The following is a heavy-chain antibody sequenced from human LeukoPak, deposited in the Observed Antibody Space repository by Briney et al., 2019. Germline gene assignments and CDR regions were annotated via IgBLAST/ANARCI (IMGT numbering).Heavy chain of an antibody. Sequence: PGGSLRLSRAASGFTFSTYSMNWVRQAPGKGLEWVSAISSSSTYIYYADSVKGRITITRDNAKNSLYLQMTSLTAEDTAVYYCARDRGAYCGGDCYLGFDYWGRGTLVTVSS. D-gene: IGHD2-21*02. CDR3: ARDRGAYCGGDCYLGFDY. CDR1: GFTFSTYS. CDR2: ISSSSTYI. J-gene: IGHJ4*01. V-gene: IGHV3-21*01.